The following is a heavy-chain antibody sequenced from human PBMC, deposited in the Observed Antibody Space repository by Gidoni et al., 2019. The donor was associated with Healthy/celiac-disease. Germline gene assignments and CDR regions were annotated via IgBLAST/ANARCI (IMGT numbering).Heavy chain of an antibody. CDR3: ARTMIVVVRPAIDY. V-gene: IGHV3-48*02. J-gene: IGHJ4*02. Sequence: EVQLVESGGGLVQPGGSLRLSCAASGFTFSSYSMNWVRQAPGKGLEWVSYISSSSSTIYYADSVKGRFTISRDNAKNSLYLQMNSLRDEDTAVYYCARTMIVVVRPAIDYWGQGTLVTVSS. CDR2: ISSSSSTI. D-gene: IGHD3-22*01. CDR1: GFTFSSYS.